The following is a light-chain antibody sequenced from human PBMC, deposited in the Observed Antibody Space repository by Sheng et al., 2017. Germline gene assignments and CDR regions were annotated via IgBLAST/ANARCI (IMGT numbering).Light chain of an antibody. CDR1: TSNIGSNT. CDR3: SSYTGSPHWV. CDR2: TNS. Sequence: QSVLTQAPSTSGTPGQRVTISCSGSTSNIGSNTISWYQQFPGAAPKLLIYTNSQRPSGVPDRFSGSKSGTSASLVISGLRSEDEAEYYCSSYTGSPHWVFGGGTKLTVL. V-gene: IGLV1-44*01. J-gene: IGLJ3*02.